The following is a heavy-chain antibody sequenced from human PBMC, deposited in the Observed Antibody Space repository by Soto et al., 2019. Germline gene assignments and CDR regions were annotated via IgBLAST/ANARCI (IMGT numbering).Heavy chain of an antibody. CDR2: LTPSTGNT. D-gene: IGHD6-6*01. V-gene: IGHV1-8*01. Sequence: QVQLVQSGTEVKKPGASVKVSCKPSGYTFINYDINWVRQATGQGPEWMGFLTPSTGNTGYARRFQGRPTLTSDTSTGTAYMELRGLTSADTAVYYCVALARWGQGSLVAVSS. J-gene: IGHJ4*02. CDR1: GYTFINYD. CDR3: VALAR.